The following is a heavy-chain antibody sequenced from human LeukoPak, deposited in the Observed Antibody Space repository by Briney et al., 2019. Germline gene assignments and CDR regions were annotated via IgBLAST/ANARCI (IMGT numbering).Heavy chain of an antibody. Sequence: GGSLRLSCAASGFTFSSYSMNWVRQAPGKGLEWVGFIRSKAYGGTTEYAASVKGRFTISRDDSKSIAYLQMNSLKTEDTAVYYCTRVPTNLSYGDYVSYWYFDLWGRGTLVTVSS. D-gene: IGHD4-17*01. CDR2: IRSKAYGGTT. V-gene: IGHV3-49*04. CDR3: TRVPTNLSYGDYVSYWYFDL. J-gene: IGHJ2*01. CDR1: GFTFSSYS.